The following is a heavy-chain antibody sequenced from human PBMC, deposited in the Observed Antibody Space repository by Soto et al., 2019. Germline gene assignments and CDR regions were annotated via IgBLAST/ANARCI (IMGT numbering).Heavy chain of an antibody. V-gene: IGHV1-3*01. CDR2: INAGNGNT. CDR1: GYTFTRYA. D-gene: IGHD6-13*01. Sequence: QVQLVQSGAAVKKPGASVKVSCKASGYTFTRYAMHWVPQAPGQRLEWMGWINAGNGNTKYSQKFQGRVTISRDTSARTDYMDLSSLRSEDTAVYHCARDIQGGSSSWLYYYYYGMDVWGQGTTGTGSS. CDR3: ARDIQGGSSSWLYYYYYGMDV. J-gene: IGHJ6*02.